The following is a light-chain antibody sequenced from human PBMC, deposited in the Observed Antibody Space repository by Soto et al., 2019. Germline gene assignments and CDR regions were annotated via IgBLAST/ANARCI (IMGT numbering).Light chain of an antibody. CDR2: GAS. CDR1: QSVSSN. CDR3: QQYNNWPSWT. V-gene: IGKV3-15*01. Sequence: EIVMTQSPATLSVSPGERATLSCRASQSVSSNLAWYQQKPGQAPRFLIYGASTRATGIPARFSGSGSGTEFTLTISSLQSEDFAVYYCQQYNNWPSWTLGQGTKVDIK. J-gene: IGKJ1*01.